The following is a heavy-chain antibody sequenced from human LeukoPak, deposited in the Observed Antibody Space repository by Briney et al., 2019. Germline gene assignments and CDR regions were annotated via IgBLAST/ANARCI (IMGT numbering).Heavy chain of an antibody. Sequence: SQTLSLTCTVSGDSISSGSYYWGWIRQPPGKGLEWIGNIYYRGNTYFNPSLKSRVIISVDTSKNQFSLKLTSVTAADTAVYYCARAHRLVLHYFDSWGQGTLVTVSS. CDR1: GDSISSGSYY. J-gene: IGHJ4*02. CDR2: IYYRGNT. D-gene: IGHD2-15*01. V-gene: IGHV4-39*07. CDR3: ARAHRLVLHYFDS.